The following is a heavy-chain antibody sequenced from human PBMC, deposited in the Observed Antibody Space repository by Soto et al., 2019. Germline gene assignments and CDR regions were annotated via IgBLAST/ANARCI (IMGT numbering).Heavy chain of an antibody. V-gene: IGHV4-4*07. CDR1: GGSISSYY. Sequence: SETLSLTCTVSGGSISSYYWSWIRQPAGKGLEWIGRIYTSGSTNYNPALKSRVTMSVDTSKNQFSLRLSCVTAAETSVYYCATTTSSWYGWHFDYWGQGTMVTVS. J-gene: IGHJ4*02. CDR3: ATTTSSWYGWHFDY. CDR2: IYTSGST. D-gene: IGHD6-13*01.